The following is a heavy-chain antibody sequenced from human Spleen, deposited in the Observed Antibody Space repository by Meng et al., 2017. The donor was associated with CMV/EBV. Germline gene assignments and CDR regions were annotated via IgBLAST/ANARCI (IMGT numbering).Heavy chain of an antibody. CDR2: IRSDGSKK. V-gene: IGHV3-30*02. D-gene: IGHD1-14*01. Sequence: GGSLRLSCAASGFTFSSYGMHWVRQAPGKGLEWVAFIRSDGSKKYYADSVKGRITISRDNSKNTLYLQMNSLRAEDAAVYYCAGTTYYFRMDVWGQGTTGTVSS. J-gene: IGHJ6*02. CDR1: GFTFSSYG. CDR3: AGTTYYFRMDV.